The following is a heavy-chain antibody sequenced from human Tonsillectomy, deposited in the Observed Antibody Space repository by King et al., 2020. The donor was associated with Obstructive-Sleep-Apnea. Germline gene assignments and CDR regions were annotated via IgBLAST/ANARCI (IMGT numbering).Heavy chain of an antibody. J-gene: IGHJ6*02. CDR3: ARVGETNYYYYGMDV. V-gene: IGHV4-4*07. D-gene: IGHD1-26*01. CDR1: GGSISSYY. Sequence: QLQESVPGLVKSSETLSLTCTVSGGSISSYYWSWIRQPAGKGLVWIGRIYTSGSTNYNPSLKSRVTMSVDTSKNQVSLKLSSVTAADTAVYYCARVGETNYYYYGMDVWGQGTTVTVSS. CDR2: IYTSGST.